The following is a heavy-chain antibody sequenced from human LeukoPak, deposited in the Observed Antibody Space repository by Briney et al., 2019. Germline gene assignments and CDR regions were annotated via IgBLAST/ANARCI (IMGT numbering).Heavy chain of an antibody. J-gene: IGHJ2*01. CDR1: GFTFSSYS. CDR2: IKQDGSEK. Sequence: GGSLRLSCAASGFTFSSYSMNWVRQAPGKGLEWVDNIKQDGSEKYYVDSVKGRFTISRDNAKNSLYLQMNSLRAEDTAVYDCARRYFDLWGRGTLVTVSS. CDR3: ARRYFDL. V-gene: IGHV3-7*03.